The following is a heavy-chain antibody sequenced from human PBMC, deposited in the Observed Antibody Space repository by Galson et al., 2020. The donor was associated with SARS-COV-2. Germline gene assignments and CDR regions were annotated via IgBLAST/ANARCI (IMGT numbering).Heavy chain of an antibody. D-gene: IGHD3-22*01. Sequence: GGSLRLSCAASGFPFSDHYMAWIRQAPGKGLEWVSYTKRNGGRIYYADSVKGRFTISRDNAKNSLYLQMNSLRAEDTAVYFCARGPPEPTYYYDSRFSDYFDYWGQGILVTVSS. V-gene: IGHV3-11*01. CDR3: ARGPPEPTYYYDSRFSDYFDY. J-gene: IGHJ4*02. CDR2: TKRNGGRI. CDR1: GFPFSDHY.